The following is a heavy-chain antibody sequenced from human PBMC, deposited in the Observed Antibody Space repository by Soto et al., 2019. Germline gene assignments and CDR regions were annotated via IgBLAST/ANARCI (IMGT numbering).Heavy chain of an antibody. J-gene: IGHJ1*01. CDR1: GYTVTTYG. V-gene: IGHV1-18*04. CDR3: TRGEYYYDGNGYFLH. D-gene: IGHD3-22*01. Sequence: QVPLVPSGAAVKKPGASVRVSCKAPGYTVTTYGITWVRQAPGQALQWVGWISGYNAETHYAQTHRDRVSMTADTSTSTAYMELRSLRSDDTAVYYCTRGEYYYDGNGYFLHWGQGTLVTVSS. CDR2: ISGYNAET.